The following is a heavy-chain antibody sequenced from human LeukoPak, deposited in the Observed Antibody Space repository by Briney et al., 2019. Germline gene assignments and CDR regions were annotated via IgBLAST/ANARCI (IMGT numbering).Heavy chain of an antibody. Sequence: GGSLRLSCAASGFTFSSYAMSWVRQAPGKGLEWVAVISYDGSNKYYADSVKGRFTISRDNSKNTLYLQMNSLRAEDTAVYYCARGLLYYDILTGYFDYWGQGTLVTVSS. CDR3: ARGLLYYDILTGYFDY. D-gene: IGHD3-9*01. CDR1: GFTFSSYA. J-gene: IGHJ4*02. V-gene: IGHV3-30*04. CDR2: ISYDGSNK.